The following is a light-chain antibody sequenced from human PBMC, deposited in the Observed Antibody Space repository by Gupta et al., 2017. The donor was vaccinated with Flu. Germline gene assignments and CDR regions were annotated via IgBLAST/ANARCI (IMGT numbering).Light chain of an antibody. J-gene: IGKJ2*01. Sequence: GERATLSCRASQSVSSSYVAWYQQKPGQAPRLLIYGASSRATGIPDRFSGSGSGTDFTLTISRLEPEDFAVYYCQQYGSSYTFGQGTKLEIK. CDR1: QSVSSSY. V-gene: IGKV3-20*01. CDR2: GAS. CDR3: QQYGSSYT.